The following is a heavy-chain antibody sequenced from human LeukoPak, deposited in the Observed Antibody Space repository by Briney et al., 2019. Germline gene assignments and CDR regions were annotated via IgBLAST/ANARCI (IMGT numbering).Heavy chain of an antibody. V-gene: IGHV3-30*03. CDR3: ARGAPREWLLLRRGGRVDY. Sequence: GGSLRLSCATSGITVSSDYMRWVRQAPGKGLEWLAVISYHGSIQYYADSVKGRFTISRDNSKNTLYLQMNSLRAEDTAVYYCARGAPREWLLLRRGGRVDYWGQGTLVTVSS. D-gene: IGHD3-22*01. CDR1: GITVSSDY. CDR2: ISYHGSIQ. J-gene: IGHJ4*02.